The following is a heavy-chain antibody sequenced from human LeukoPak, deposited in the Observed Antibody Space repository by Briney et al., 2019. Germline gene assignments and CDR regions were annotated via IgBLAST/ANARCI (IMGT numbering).Heavy chain of an antibody. Sequence: GGSLRLSCAASEFTFITYSMNWVRPAPGNGLEWVSSIGGSSSSIYYADSVRGRFTISRDNAKNSLFLQRNSLRAEETAVYYCAREKSEAFDYWGQGTLVTVSS. CDR1: EFTFITYS. V-gene: IGHV3-21*01. CDR2: IGGSSSSI. J-gene: IGHJ4*02. CDR3: AREKSEAFDY.